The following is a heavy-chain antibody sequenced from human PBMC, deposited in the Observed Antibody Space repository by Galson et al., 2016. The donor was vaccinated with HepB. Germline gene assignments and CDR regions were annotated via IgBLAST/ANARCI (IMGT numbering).Heavy chain of an antibody. CDR3: ARDGVLRFLGNTWYFDL. V-gene: IGHV3-21*01. D-gene: IGHD3-3*01. Sequence: SLRLSCAASGFTFSTYSMNWVRQTPGKGLEWVSSISSSSAYKYYADSVEGRFTISRDNAKKSLYLDMNSLKDEDTGLYYCARDGVLRFLGNTWYFDLWGRGTMVGVSA. CDR2: ISSSSAYK. CDR1: GFTFSTYS. J-gene: IGHJ2*01.